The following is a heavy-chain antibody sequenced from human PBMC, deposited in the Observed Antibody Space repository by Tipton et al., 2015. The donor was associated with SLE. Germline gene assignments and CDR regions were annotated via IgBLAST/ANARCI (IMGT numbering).Heavy chain of an antibody. CDR2: IRSKANSYAT. Sequence: GSLRLSCAASGFTFSGSAMHWVRQASGKGLEWVGRIRSKANSYATAYAASVKGRFTISRDDSKNTEYLQMNSLKTEDTAVYYCTRADGDYDYWGQGTLVTVSS. D-gene: IGHD4-17*01. CDR1: GFTFSGSA. V-gene: IGHV3-73*01. CDR3: TRADGDYDY. J-gene: IGHJ4*02.